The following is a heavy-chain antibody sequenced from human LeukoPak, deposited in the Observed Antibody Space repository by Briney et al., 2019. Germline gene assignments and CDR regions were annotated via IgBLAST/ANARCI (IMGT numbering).Heavy chain of an antibody. J-gene: IGHJ3*02. D-gene: IGHD3-22*01. CDR2: ISAYNGNT. CDR3: ARDSSGYSNDAFDI. Sequence: ASVKVSCKASGYTFTSYGISWVRQAPGQGLEWMGWISAYNGNTNYAQKLQGSVTMTTDTSTSTAYMELRSLRSDDTAVYYCARDSSGYSNDAFDIWGQGTMVTVSS. V-gene: IGHV1-18*01. CDR1: GYTFTSYG.